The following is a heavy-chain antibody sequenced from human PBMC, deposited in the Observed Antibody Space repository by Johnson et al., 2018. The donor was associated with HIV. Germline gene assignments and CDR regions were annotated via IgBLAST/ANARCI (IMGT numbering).Heavy chain of an antibody. D-gene: IGHD2-15*01. V-gene: IGHV3-11*04. CDR1: GFTVSSNY. CDR3: ARSRDCSGGSCPDAFDI. Sequence: VQLVESGGGLIQPGGSLRLSFAASGFTVSSNYMSWVRQAPGKGLEWVSYISTSDGTIYSADTVKGRFCISRDNAKNSLYLQMNSLRAEDTAVYYCARSRDCSGGSCPDAFDIWGQGTMVTVSS. J-gene: IGHJ3*02. CDR2: ISTSDGTI.